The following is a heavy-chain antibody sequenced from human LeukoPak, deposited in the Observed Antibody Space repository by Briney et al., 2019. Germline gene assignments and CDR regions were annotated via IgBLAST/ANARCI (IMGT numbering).Heavy chain of an antibody. D-gene: IGHD6-19*01. Sequence: PGGSLRLSCAASGFTFSSCGMHWVRQAPGKGLEWVAVISYDGSNKYYADSVKGRFTISRDNSKNTLFLEMNSLRAEDMAVYYCAKALTSGWYLDAFNIWGQGTMVTVSS. V-gene: IGHV3-30*18. J-gene: IGHJ3*02. CDR2: ISYDGSNK. CDR3: AKALTSGWYLDAFNI. CDR1: GFTFSSCG.